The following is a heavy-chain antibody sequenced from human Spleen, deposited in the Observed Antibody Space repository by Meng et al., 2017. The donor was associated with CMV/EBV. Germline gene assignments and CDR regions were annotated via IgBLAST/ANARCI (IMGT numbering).Heavy chain of an antibody. CDR3: ARDITGTSAQ. CDR1: GYTLRDYY. D-gene: IGHD1-7*01. Sequence: SCKASGYTLRDYYMHWVRQAPGQGLEWMGWIDPNSGGTNYSQNCQGRVTMTRDTSINTAYLELSRLRCDDTAVYYCARDITGTSAQWGQGTLVTVSS. J-gene: IGHJ4*02. V-gene: IGHV1-2*02. CDR2: IDPNSGGT.